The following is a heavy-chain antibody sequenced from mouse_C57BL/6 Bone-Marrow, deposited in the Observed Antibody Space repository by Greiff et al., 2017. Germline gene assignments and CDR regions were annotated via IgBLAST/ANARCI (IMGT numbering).Heavy chain of an antibody. CDR3: ARTYYSNFDY. Sequence: VQLQQSGAELVRPGTSVQVSCKASGYAFTNYLIEWVKQRPGQGLEWIGVINPGSGGTNYNEKFKGKATLTADKSSSTAYMQLSSLTSEDSAVYFCARTYYSNFDYRGQGTILTVSS. CDR1: GYAFTNYL. CDR2: INPGSGGT. V-gene: IGHV1-54*01. D-gene: IGHD2-5*01. J-gene: IGHJ2*01.